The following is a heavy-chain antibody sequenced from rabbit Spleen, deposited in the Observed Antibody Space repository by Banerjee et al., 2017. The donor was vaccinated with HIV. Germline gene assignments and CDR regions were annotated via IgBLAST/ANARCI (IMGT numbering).Heavy chain of an antibody. CDR1: GFDFSSDA. CDR3: VRGDYSYAYAL. V-gene: IGHV1S47*01. Sequence: EESGGDLVQPEGSLTLTCKVSGFDFSSDAMCWVRQAPGKGPEYIACIYNGDGSTYYASWVNGRFTISKTSSTTVDLKMTSLTAADTATYFCVRGDYSYAYALWGPGTLVTVS. J-gene: IGHJ4*01. D-gene: IGHD6-1*01. CDR2: IYNGDGST.